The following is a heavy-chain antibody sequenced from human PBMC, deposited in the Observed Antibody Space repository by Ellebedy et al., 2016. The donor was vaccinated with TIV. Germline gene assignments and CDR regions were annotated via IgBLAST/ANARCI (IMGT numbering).Heavy chain of an antibody. CDR1: GFTFSSYS. J-gene: IGHJ4*02. D-gene: IGHD2-2*01. V-gene: IGHV3-21*01. CDR3: ARAPRKYQLLVQGCYFDY. Sequence: GGSLRLXCAASGFTFSSYSMNWVRQAPGKGLEWVSSISSSSSYIYYADSVKGRFTISRDNAKNSLYLQMNSLRAEDTAVYYCARAPRKYQLLVQGCYFDYWGQGTLVTVSS. CDR2: ISSSSSYI.